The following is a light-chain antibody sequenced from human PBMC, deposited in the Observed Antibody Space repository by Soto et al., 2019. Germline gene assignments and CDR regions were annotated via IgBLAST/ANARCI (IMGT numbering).Light chain of an antibody. CDR2: MAS. V-gene: IGKV1-5*03. CDR1: QSISTW. J-gene: IGKJ2*01. CDR3: QQYNTYPYT. Sequence: DTQMTQSPSTLSAAVGDRVTITCRASQSISTWLAWYQQKPGKAPNLLIYMASSLESEVPSRFSGSGSGTEFILTISSLQPDDFATYYCQQYNTYPYTFGQGTKLEIK.